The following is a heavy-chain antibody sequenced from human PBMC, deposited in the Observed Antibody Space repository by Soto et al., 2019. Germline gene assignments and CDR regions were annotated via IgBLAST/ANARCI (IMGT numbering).Heavy chain of an antibody. J-gene: IGHJ4*01. CDR3: TRELISAYYFDY. V-gene: IGHV3-48*03. CDR2: ISSSGRTK. D-gene: IGHD3-10*01. CDR1: GITFSTYE. Sequence: SLRLSCVASGITFSTYEVNWVRQAPGKGLEWVSYISSSGRTKYYADSVKGRFTISRDDAKNSVYLQMNSLRAEDAALYYCTRELISAYYFDYWGKGTLVTVSS.